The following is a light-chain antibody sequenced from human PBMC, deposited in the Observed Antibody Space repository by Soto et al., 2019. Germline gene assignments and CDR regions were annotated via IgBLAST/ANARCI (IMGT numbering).Light chain of an antibody. Sequence: QSVLTQPASVSWSPGQSITISCTGTSSDVGGYNYVSWYQQHPGKAPKLMIYDVSNRTSGVSNRFSGFKSGNTASLTISGLQAEYEADYYCSSYTSSSTLAYVFGTGTKVTVL. CDR1: SSDVGGYNY. V-gene: IGLV2-14*01. CDR3: SSYTSSSTLAYV. J-gene: IGLJ1*01. CDR2: DVS.